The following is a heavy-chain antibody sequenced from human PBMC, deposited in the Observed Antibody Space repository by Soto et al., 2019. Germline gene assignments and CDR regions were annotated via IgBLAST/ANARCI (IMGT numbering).Heavy chain of an antibody. V-gene: IGHV3-23*01. D-gene: IGHD2-2*01. CDR1: GFTFSSYA. J-gene: IGHJ4*02. Sequence: GGSLRLSCAASGFTFSSYAMSWVRQAPGKGLEWVSAISGSGGSTYYADSVKGRFTISRDNSKNTLYLQMNSLRAEDTAVYYCAIPDIVVVPAAIPPNDYWGQGTLVTVSS. CDR3: AIPDIVVVPAAIPPNDY. CDR2: ISGSGGST.